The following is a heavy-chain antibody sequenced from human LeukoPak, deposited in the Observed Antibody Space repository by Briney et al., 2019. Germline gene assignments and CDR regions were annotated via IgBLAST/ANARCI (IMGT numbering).Heavy chain of an antibody. J-gene: IGHJ4*01. CDR1: GLSLNNYA. CDR2: SSSSDDGK. CDR3: AKAPVTSCRGAFCYPFDY. D-gene: IGHD2-21*01. V-gene: IGHV3-23*01. Sequence: GGSLRLSCTASGLSLNNYAMSWVRQVPGKGLEWVSASSSSDDGKWYAESVRGRFTISRDTSRNTVYLQMNSLRVEDAGVYYCAKAPVTSCRGAFCYPFDYWGHGTLVTVSS.